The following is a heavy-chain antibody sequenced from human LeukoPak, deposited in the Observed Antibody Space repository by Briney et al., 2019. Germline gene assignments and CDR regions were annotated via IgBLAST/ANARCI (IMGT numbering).Heavy chain of an antibody. CDR3: AREAPGGYFDY. CDR1: GYTFTSYY. Sequence: ASVKVSCKAPGYTFTSYYMHWVRQAPGQGLEWMGIINLGGGNTNYAQKFQGRVTMTRDTSTSTVYMELSSLRSEDTAMYYCAREAPGGYFDYWGQGTLVTVSS. V-gene: IGHV1-46*01. J-gene: IGHJ4*02. D-gene: IGHD6-13*01. CDR2: INLGGGNT.